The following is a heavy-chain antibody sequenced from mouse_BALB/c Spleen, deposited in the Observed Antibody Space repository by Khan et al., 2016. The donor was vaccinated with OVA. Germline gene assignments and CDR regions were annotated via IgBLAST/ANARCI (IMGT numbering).Heavy chain of an antibody. D-gene: IGHD1-1*01. CDR2: INPNNGGT. CDR3: TRGGYGSPFDY. CDR1: GYNFTSFY. V-gene: IGHV1S81*02. J-gene: IGHJ3*01. Sequence: ESGAELVKPGASVKLSCKASGYNFTSFYMYWVKQRPGQGLEWIGEINPNNGGTNVNEKFKSKATLTVDKSSSTAYMQLSSLTSEDSAVYYCTRGGYGSPFDYWGEGTLVTVSA.